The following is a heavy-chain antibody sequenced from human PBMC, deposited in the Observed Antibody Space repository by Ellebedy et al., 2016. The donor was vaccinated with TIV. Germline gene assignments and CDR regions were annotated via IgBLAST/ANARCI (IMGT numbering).Heavy chain of an antibody. CDR1: GFTFSSYG. Sequence: GESLKISCAASGFTFSSYGMHWVRQAPGKGLEWVSSISSSSSYIYYADSVKGRFTISRDNAKNSLYLQMNSLRAEDTAVYYCARESIAVAGHYFDYWGQGTLVTVSS. J-gene: IGHJ4*02. CDR3: ARESIAVAGHYFDY. CDR2: ISSSSSYI. D-gene: IGHD6-19*01. V-gene: IGHV3-21*01.